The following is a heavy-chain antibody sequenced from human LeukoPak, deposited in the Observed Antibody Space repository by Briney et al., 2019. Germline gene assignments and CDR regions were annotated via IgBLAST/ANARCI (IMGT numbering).Heavy chain of an antibody. Sequence: GGSLRLSCAASGFIFSDHGMTWVRQVPGKGLEWVSGINWNGGSTGYVDSVKGRFTISRDNAKNTLYLQMNSLRAEDTAVYYCARQNFDWLLGAFDIWGQGTMVTVSS. J-gene: IGHJ3*02. CDR3: ARQNFDWLLGAFDI. CDR2: INWNGGST. V-gene: IGHV3-20*04. CDR1: GFIFSDHG. D-gene: IGHD3-9*01.